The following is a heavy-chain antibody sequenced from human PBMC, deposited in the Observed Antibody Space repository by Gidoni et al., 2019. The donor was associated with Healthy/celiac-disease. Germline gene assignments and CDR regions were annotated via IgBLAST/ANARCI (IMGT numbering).Heavy chain of an antibody. V-gene: IGHV4-34*01. D-gene: IGHD3-10*01. J-gene: IGHJ4*02. Sequence: QVQLPQWGAGLLKPSETLSLTCVVSGGFFSGYYWRWLRQPPGKGLEWIGEINHSGSTNYNPSRNRRVTISVDTSKNQFALKLSSVTDADTSVYYCAREKARRYYGPGSYYDYWGQGTLVTVSS. CDR1: GGFFSGYY. CDR3: AREKARRYYGPGSYYDY. CDR2: INHSGST.